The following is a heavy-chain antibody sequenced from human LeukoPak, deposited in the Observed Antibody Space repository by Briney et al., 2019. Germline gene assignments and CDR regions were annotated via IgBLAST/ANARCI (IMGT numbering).Heavy chain of an antibody. CDR1: GYTFTSYD. CDR2: MNPNSGNT. CDR3: ARGLRRDVWGSHRYRLGY. D-gene: IGHD3-16*02. J-gene: IGHJ4*02. V-gene: IGHV1-8*01. Sequence: ASVKVSCKASGYTFTSYDINWVRQATGQGLEWMGWMNPNSGNTGYAQKFQGRVTMTRNTSISTAYMELSSLRSEDTAVYYCARGLRRDVWGSHRYRLGYWGQGTLVTVSS.